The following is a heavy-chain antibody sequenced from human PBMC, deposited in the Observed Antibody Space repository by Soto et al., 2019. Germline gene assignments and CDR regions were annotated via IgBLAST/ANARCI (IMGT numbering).Heavy chain of an antibody. CDR1: GYTFTSYG. D-gene: IGHD2-15*01. Sequence: QVQLVQSGAEVKKPGASVKVSCKASGYTFTSYGITWVRQAPGQGLEWMGWINTYNGNTHYAQKLQGRVTMTTDTSTSTAYMELRSLRSDDTAVYYCARKVVVKGVDAFDIWGQGTMVTVSS. CDR2: INTYNGNT. V-gene: IGHV1-18*01. CDR3: ARKVVVKGVDAFDI. J-gene: IGHJ3*02.